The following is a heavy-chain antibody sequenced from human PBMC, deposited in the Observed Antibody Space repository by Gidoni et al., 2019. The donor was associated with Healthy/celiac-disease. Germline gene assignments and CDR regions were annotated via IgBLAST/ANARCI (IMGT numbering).Heavy chain of an antibody. V-gene: IGHV3-23*01. CDR2: ISGSGGST. J-gene: IGHJ4*02. CDR3: AKCRDIAAAEDY. D-gene: IGHD6-13*01. CDR1: TFSSYA. Sequence: TFSSYAMSWVRQAPGKGLEWVSAISGSGGSTYYADSVKGRFTISRDNSKNTLYLQMNSLRAEDTAVYYCAKCRDIAAAEDYWGQGTLVTVSS.